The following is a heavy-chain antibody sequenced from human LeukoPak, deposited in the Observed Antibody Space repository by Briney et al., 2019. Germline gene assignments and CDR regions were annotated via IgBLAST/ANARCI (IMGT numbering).Heavy chain of an antibody. CDR3: VKARGIQLWLPGDY. Sequence: PGGSLRLSCAASGFTFSSYSMTWVRQAPGKGLEWVSSIRSSNYIYYADSVKGRFTIPRDNAKNSLYLQMNSLRAEDTAVYYCVKARGIQLWLPGDYWGQGTLVTVSS. V-gene: IGHV3-21*01. J-gene: IGHJ4*02. CDR2: IRSSNYI. D-gene: IGHD5-18*01. CDR1: GFTFSSYS.